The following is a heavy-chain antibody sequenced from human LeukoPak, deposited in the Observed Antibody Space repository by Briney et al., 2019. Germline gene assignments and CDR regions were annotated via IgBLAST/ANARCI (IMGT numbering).Heavy chain of an antibody. CDR3: ARRTGVPENYYFDY. V-gene: IGHV3-23*01. Sequence: GGSLRLSCAASGFTFSSYAMSWVRQAPGKGLEWVSAISGSGGSTYYADSVKGRFTISRDNSKNTLYLQMNSLRAEDTAVYYCARRTGVPENYYFDYWGQGTLVTVSS. D-gene: IGHD7-27*01. CDR2: ISGSGGST. J-gene: IGHJ4*02. CDR1: GFTFSSYA.